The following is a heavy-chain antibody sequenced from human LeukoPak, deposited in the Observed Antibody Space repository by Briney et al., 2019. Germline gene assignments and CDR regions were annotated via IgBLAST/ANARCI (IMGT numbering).Heavy chain of an antibody. V-gene: IGHV3-7*05. CDR2: IKQDGSEK. CDR3: ASRSGYTSSWSAFDN. J-gene: IGHJ4*02. Sequence: GGSLGLSCAASGFTFSSHWMSWVRQAPGKGLEWVANIKQDGSEKYYVDSVKGRFTISRDNAKNSLYLQMNSLRAEDTAVYFCASRSGYTSSWSAFDNWGQGTLVTVSS. D-gene: IGHD6-13*01. CDR1: GFTFSSHW.